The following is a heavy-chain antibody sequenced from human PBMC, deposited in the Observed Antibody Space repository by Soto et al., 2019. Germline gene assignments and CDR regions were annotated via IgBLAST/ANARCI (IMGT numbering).Heavy chain of an antibody. D-gene: IGHD6-19*01. Sequence: ASVKVSCKVSGYTLTELSMHWVRQAPGKGLEWMGGFDPEDGETIYAQKFRGRVTMTEDTSTDTAYMELSSLRSEDTAVYYCATDRRHADPQVAGEVGDFDIWGQGTMVTVSS. CDR3: ATDRRHADPQVAGEVGDFDI. V-gene: IGHV1-24*01. J-gene: IGHJ3*02. CDR2: FDPEDGET. CDR1: GYTLTELS.